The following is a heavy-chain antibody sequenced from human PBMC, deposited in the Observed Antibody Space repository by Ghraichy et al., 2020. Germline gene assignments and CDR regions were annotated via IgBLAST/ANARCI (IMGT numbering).Heavy chain of an antibody. V-gene: IGHV4-30-2*01. CDR1: GGSISSGGYS. CDR3: VRDKKRGTTTLTTGDGMDF. CDR2: IYHSGST. D-gene: IGHD4-17*01. Sequence: SETLSLTCAVSGGSISSGGYSWSWIRQPPGKGLEWIGYIYHSGSTYYNPSLKRRVTIAVDRSKNQFSLKLSSVTAADTAVYYCVRDKKRGTTTLTTGDGMDFWGQGTTVTVSS. J-gene: IGHJ6*02.